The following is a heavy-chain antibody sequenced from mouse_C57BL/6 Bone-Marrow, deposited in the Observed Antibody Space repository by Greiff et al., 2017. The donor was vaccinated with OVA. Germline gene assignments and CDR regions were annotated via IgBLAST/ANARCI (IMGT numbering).Heavy chain of an antibody. J-gene: IGHJ4*01. CDR1: GYTFTDYY. CDR3: ARYYGSSPYYYAMDY. CDR2: INPNNGGT. D-gene: IGHD1-1*01. V-gene: IGHV1-26*01. Sequence: VQLQQSGPELVKPGASVKISCKASGYTFTDYYMNWVKQSHGKSLEWIGDINPNNGGTSYNQKFKGKATLTVDKSSSTAYMQLSSLTSEDSAVYYCARYYGSSPYYYAMDYWGQGTSVTVSS.